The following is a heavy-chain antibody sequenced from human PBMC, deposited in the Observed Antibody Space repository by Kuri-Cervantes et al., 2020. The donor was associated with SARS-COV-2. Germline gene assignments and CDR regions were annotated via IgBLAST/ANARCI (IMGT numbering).Heavy chain of an antibody. CDR1: GFTFSSYS. V-gene: IGHV3-48*01. CDR2: ISSSSSTI. D-gene: IGHD6-13*01. Sequence: GESLKISCAASGFTFSSYSMNWVRQAPGKGLEWVSYISSSSSTIYYADSVKGRFTISRDNAKNSLYLQMDSLRAEDTAVYYCAREARHSSSWYQRAYYFDYWGQGTLVTVSS. J-gene: IGHJ4*02. CDR3: AREARHSSSWYQRAYYFDY.